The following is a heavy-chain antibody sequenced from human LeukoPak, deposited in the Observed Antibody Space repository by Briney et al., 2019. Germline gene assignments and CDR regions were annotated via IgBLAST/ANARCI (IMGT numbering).Heavy chain of an antibody. CDR1: GYSISSGYY. J-gene: IGHJ4*02. V-gene: IGHV4-38-2*02. D-gene: IGHD2-15*01. Sequence: SETLSLTCTVSGYSISSGYYWGWIRQSPGKGLEWIGSIYHGGSTPYNPSLKSRVTISVDTSKNQFSLKLSSVTAADTAVYYCTRDVPRSAGYPDNWGQGTLVTVSS. CDR3: TRDVPRSAGYPDN. CDR2: IYHGGST.